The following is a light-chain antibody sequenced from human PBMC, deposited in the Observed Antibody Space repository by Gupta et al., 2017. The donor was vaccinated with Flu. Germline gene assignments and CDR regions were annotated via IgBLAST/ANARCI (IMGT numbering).Light chain of an antibody. CDR3: QQRSNWPLLT. J-gene: IGKJ4*01. Sequence: ATLSLSPGERATLSCRASQSVRSYLAWYKQKPGQAPRLLIYDASNRATGIPARFSGSGYGTDFTLTISSREPEDFAVYYCQQRSNWPLLTFGGGTKVEIK. CDR2: DAS. CDR1: QSVRSY. V-gene: IGKV3-11*01.